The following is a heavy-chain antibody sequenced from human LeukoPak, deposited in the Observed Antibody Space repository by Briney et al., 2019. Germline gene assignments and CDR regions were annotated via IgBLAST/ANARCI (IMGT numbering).Heavy chain of an antibody. CDR1: GGSINNYY. CDR2: IYTTGST. D-gene: IGHD2-15*01. J-gene: IGHJ3*01. Sequence: SETLSLTCTVSGGSINNYYWSWIRQPAGKGLEWIGRIYTTGSTNYNPSLKSRITMSVDTSKNQFSLKLSSVTAADTAVYYCARADRDRRPFDFWGQGTMVTVSS. CDR3: ARADRDRRPFDF. V-gene: IGHV4-4*07.